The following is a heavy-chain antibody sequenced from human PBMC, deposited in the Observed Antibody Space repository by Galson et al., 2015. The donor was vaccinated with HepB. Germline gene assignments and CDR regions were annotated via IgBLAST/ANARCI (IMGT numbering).Heavy chain of an antibody. CDR1: GFTFSSYS. D-gene: IGHD1-20*01. V-gene: IGHV3-48*02. CDR3: AKDVFALTANFDY. CDR2: ISTSGTTI. Sequence: SLRLSCAASGFTFSSYSMNWVRQAPGKGLEWVSYISTSGTTIYYADSVKGRFTISRDNAKKSLYLQMNSLRDEDTAVYYCAKDVFALTANFDYWGQGALVTVSS. J-gene: IGHJ4*02.